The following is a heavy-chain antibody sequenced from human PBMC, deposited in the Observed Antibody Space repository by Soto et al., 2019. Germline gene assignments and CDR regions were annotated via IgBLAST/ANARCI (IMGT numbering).Heavy chain of an antibody. J-gene: IGHJ6*02. CDR2: IYYSGST. V-gene: IGHV4-59*08. CDR3: ARLRTTMGPYHYYLLDV. Sequence: PSETLSLTCTVSGGSISSYYWSWIRQPPGKGLEWIGYIYYSGSTNYNPSLKSRVTISVDTSKNQFSLKLSSVTAADTAVYYCARLRTTMGPYHYYLLDVWGQGTTVIVSS. CDR1: GGSISSYY. D-gene: IGHD3-10*01.